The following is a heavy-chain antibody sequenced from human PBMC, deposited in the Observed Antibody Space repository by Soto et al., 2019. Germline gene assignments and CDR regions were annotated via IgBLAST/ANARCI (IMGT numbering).Heavy chain of an antibody. CDR2: IFPADSDT. CDR3: ALEVATIDY. J-gene: IGHJ4*02. D-gene: IGHD5-12*01. Sequence: PGESLKISCKGSGYSFSNYWIAWVRQMPGKGLEWMGIIFPADSDTKYSPSFQGQVTISADKSISTAYLQWSSLKASDTAMYYCALEVATIDYWGQGTLVTVSS. CDR1: GYSFSNYW. V-gene: IGHV5-51*01.